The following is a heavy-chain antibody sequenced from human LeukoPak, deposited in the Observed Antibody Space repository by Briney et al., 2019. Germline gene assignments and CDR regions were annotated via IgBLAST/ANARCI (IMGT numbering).Heavy chain of an antibody. CDR2: IYYSGST. D-gene: IGHD3-22*01. CDR3: ARQIFYYDSSGYPYYFDY. CDR1: GGSISSYY. J-gene: IGHJ4*02. Sequence: SETLSLTCTVSGGSISSYYWSWIRQPPGKGLEWIGYIYYSGSTNYNPSLKSRVTISVDTSKNQISLKLSSVTAADTAVYYCARQIFYYDSSGYPYYFDYWGQGTLVTVSS. V-gene: IGHV4-59*08.